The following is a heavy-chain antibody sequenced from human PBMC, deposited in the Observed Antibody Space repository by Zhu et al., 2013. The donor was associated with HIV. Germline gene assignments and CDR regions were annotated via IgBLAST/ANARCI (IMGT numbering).Heavy chain of an antibody. J-gene: IGHJ5*02. D-gene: IGHD6-19*01. CDR1: GFTFTNSA. CDR2: IVVGSGNT. CDR3: AADQKAVAGRFDNWFDP. Sequence: QMQLVQSGPEVKKPGTSVKVSCKASGFTFTNSAVQWVRQARGQRLEWIGWIVVGSGNTNYAQKFQERVTITRDMSTSTAYMELSSLRSEDTAVYYCAADQKAVAGRFDNWFDPWGQGTLVTVSS. V-gene: IGHV1-58*01.